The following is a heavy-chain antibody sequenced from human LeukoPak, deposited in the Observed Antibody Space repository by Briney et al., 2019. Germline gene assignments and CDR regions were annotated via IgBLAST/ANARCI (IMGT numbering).Heavy chain of an antibody. CDR2: IYYSGST. D-gene: IGHD1-1*01. Sequence: SETLSLTCTVSGGSISSYYWSWIRQPPGKGLEWIGYIYYSGSTNYNPSLKSRVTISVDTSKNQFSLKLSSVTAADTAVYYRARAASIVHDAFDIWGQGTMVTVSS. V-gene: IGHV4-59*01. CDR3: ARAASIVHDAFDI. J-gene: IGHJ3*02. CDR1: GGSISSYY.